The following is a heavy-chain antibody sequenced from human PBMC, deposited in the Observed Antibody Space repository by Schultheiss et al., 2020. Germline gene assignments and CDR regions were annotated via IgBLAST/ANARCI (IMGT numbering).Heavy chain of an antibody. CDR2: INHSGST. CDR3: VGDRGTVTTEGLFDY. D-gene: IGHD4-17*01. J-gene: IGHJ4*02. V-gene: IGHV4-61*01. Sequence: SETLSLTCTVSGGSVSSGSYYWSWIRQPPGKGLEWIGEINHSGSTNYNPSLKSRVTISVDTSKNQFSLKLSSVTAADTAVYYCVGDRGTVTTEGLFDYWGQGTLVTVSS. CDR1: GGSVSSGSYY.